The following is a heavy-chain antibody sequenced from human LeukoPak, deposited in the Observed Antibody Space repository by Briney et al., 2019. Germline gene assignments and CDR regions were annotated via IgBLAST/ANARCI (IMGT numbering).Heavy chain of an antibody. CDR2: IRYDGSNK. D-gene: IGHD1-26*01. V-gene: IGHV3-30*02. CDR1: RFTSSSYG. J-gene: IGHJ4*02. CDR3: AKVYSGSSRYFDY. Sequence: GGSLRLSCAVSRFTSSSYGMHWVRQAPGKGLEWVAFIRYDGSNKYYADSVKGRFTISRDNSKNTLYLQMNSLRAEDTAVYYCAKVYSGSSRYFDYWGQGTLVTVSS.